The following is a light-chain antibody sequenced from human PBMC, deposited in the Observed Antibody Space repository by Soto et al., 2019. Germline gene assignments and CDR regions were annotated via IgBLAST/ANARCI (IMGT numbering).Light chain of an antibody. V-gene: IGLV1-44*01. CDR2: SNN. CDR1: SSNIGSKS. J-gene: IGLJ2*01. CDR3: AAWDDSLNVLV. Sequence: QSVLTQPPSVSGTPRQRVNMSCSGSSSNIGSKSVSWYQHLPQTAPKLLIYSNNQRPSGVPGRFSGSKSGTSASLAISGLQSDDETQYYCAAWDDSLNVLVFGGGTKLTVL.